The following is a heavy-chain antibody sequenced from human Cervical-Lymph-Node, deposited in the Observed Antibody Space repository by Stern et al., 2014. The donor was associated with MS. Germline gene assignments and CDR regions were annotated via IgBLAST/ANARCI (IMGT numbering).Heavy chain of an antibody. CDR3: ARNNYGDYSDY. V-gene: IGHV3-30-3*01. D-gene: IGHD5-24*01. CDR1: GFTFTSFD. CDR2: ISNDGGTR. Sequence: VQLVESGGGVVQPGRSLRLSCAASGFTFTSFDIHWVRQAPGQGLEWVAVISNDGGTRYYADAVKGRFTISRDNSNNTLHLQMNSLRGEDTAVYYCARNNYGDYSDYWGQGTLVTVSS. J-gene: IGHJ4*02.